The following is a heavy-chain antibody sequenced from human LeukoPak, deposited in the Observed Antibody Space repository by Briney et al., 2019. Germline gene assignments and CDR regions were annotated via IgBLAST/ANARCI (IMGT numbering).Heavy chain of an antibody. CDR1: GYTFTGYY. CDR3: ARGYDFWSGYLMSGIGGMDV. CDR2: INPNSGGT. V-gene: IGHV1-2*04. Sequence: ASVKVSCKASGYTFTGYYMHWVRQAPGQGLEWMGWINPNSGGTNYAQKFQGWVTMTRDTSISTAYMELSRLRSDDTAVYYCARGYDFWSGYLMSGIGGMDVWGQGTTVTVSS. J-gene: IGHJ6*02. D-gene: IGHD3-3*01.